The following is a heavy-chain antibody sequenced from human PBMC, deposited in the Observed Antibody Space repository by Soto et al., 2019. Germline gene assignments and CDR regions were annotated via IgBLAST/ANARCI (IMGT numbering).Heavy chain of an antibody. J-gene: IGHJ6*02. V-gene: IGHV3-23*01. CDR2: ISGSGGST. CDR1: GFTFSSYA. CDR3: AKLDSSGYYYYGMDV. D-gene: IGHD3-22*01. Sequence: EVQLLEPGGGLVQPGGSLRLSCAASGFTFSSYAMSWVRQAPGKGLEWVSAISGSGGSTYYADSVKGRFTISRDNSKNTLYLQMNSPRAEDTAVYYCAKLDSSGYYYYGMDVWGQGTTVTVSS.